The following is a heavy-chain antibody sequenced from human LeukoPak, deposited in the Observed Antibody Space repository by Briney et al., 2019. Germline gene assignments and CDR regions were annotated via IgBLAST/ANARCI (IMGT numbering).Heavy chain of an antibody. CDR3: AKPDNGDY. V-gene: IGHV3-23*01. Sequence: ETLSLTCTVSGGSISSYYWSWIRQPPGKGLEWVSAISGSGGSTYYADSVKGRFTISRDNSKNTLYLQINSLRAEDTAVYYCAKPDNGDYWGQGTLVTVSS. J-gene: IGHJ4*02. CDR2: ISGSGGST. D-gene: IGHD2-8*01. CDR1: GGSISSYY.